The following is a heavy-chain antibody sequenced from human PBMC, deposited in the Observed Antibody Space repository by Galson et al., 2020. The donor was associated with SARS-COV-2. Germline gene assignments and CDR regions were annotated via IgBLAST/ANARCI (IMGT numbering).Heavy chain of an antibody. J-gene: IGHJ5*02. CDR1: GDSMSSGTYY. Sequence: SETLSLTCTVSGDSMSSGTYYWNWIRQPAGKGLQWIGRIYASGSTNSNPSLKSRATISVDTSKNQISLRLRSVTAADTAVYFCARARYYGSGTYGGWFDPWGQGTLVTVSS. CDR2: IYASGST. CDR3: ARARYYGSGTYGGWFDP. V-gene: IGHV4-61*02. D-gene: IGHD3-10*01.